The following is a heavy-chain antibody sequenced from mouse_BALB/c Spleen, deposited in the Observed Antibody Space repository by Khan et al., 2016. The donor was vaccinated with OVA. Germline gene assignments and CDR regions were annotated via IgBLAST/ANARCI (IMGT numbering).Heavy chain of an antibody. Sequence: EVKLLESGPDLVKPSQSLSLTCTVTGYSFTSGYSWHWIRQFPGNKLQWMGYIHYSGSTNFTPSLKSRLSINRDTSKNPFFLQLNSVTTEDTATYYCARDYYGNWYFDVWGAGTTGTGSS. CDR3: ARDYYGNWYFDV. J-gene: IGHJ1*01. CDR1: GYSFTSGYS. D-gene: IGHD1-2*01. CDR2: IHYSGST. V-gene: IGHV3-1*02.